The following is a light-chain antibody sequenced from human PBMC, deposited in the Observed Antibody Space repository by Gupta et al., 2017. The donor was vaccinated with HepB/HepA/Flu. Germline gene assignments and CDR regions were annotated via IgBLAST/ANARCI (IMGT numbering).Light chain of an antibody. Sequence: VMTQSPLSLPVTPGEPASISCRSSQSLLHSNGYNYLDWYLQKPGQSPQLLIYWGSNRASGVPDRFSGSGSGTDFTLKISRGEAEDVGVYYCKQDIQMLTFGQGTQVEIK. CDR2: WGS. V-gene: IGKV2-28*01. J-gene: IGKJ5*01. CDR1: QSLLHSNGYNY. CDR3: KQDIQMLT.